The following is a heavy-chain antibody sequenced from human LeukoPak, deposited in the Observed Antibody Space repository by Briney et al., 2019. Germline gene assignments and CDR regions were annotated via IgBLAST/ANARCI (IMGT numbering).Heavy chain of an antibody. Sequence: GGSLRLSCAGSGFSFSSAWMNWVRQAPGKGLEWVGLIKSNTNGGTTAYAAPVKGRFTISRDDSKNTLYLQMNSLKTEDTAVYYCTTDLYSSGWYDYWGQGTLVTVSS. CDR1: GFSFSSAW. D-gene: IGHD6-19*01. V-gene: IGHV3-15*07. CDR3: TTDLYSSGWYDY. J-gene: IGHJ4*02. CDR2: IKSNTNGGTT.